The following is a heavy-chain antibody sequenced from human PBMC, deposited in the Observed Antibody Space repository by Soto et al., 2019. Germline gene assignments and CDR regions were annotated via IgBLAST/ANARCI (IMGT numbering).Heavy chain of an antibody. J-gene: IGHJ5*02. V-gene: IGHV1-69*06. D-gene: IGHD6-19*01. Sequence: SVKVSCKVSGGTFSTYAISWVRQAPGQGLEWMGGIIPIFNTPKYAQRFQGRVTITADKSTSTVHMELSSLRSEDTAVYYCARQTVNSGWHYGNWFDPWGQGTLVTVSS. CDR2: IIPIFNTP. CDR3: ARQTVNSGWHYGNWFDP. CDR1: GGTFSTYA.